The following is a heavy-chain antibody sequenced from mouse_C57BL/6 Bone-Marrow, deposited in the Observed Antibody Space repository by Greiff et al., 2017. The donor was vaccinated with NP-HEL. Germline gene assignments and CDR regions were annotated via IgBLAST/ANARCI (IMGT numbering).Heavy chain of an antibody. V-gene: IGHV14-2*01. CDR1: GFNIKDYY. CDR2: IDPEDGET. Sequence: EVKVVESGAELVKPGASVKLSCTASGFNIKDYYMHWVKQRTEQGLEWIGRIDPEDGETKYAPKFQGKATITADTSSNTAYLQLSSLTSEDTAVYYCASGDYYINWRAMDYWGQGTSVTVSS. CDR3: ASGDYYINWRAMDY. J-gene: IGHJ4*01. D-gene: IGHD2-5*01.